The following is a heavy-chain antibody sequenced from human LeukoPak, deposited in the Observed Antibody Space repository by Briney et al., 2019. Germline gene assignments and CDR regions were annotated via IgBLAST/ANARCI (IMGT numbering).Heavy chain of an antibody. J-gene: IGHJ4*02. CDR2: INNDGNRI. CDR1: GFTVSNSW. CDR3: ARGGLPGGFDY. V-gene: IGHV3-74*01. D-gene: IGHD7-27*01. Sequence: GGSLRLSCAASGFTVSNSWMFWVRQAPGKGLMYVSEINNDGNRIRYVDSVKGRFTISRDGAKNTLLLQMNSLRDDDTAMYYCARGGLPGGFDYWGQGILVTVSS.